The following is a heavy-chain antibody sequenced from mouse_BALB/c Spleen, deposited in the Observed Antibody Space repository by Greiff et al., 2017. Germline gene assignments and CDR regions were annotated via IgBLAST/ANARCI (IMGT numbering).Heavy chain of an antibody. CDR1: GFTFSSFG. Sequence: EVMLVESGGGLVKPGGSLKLSCAASGFTFSSFGMHWVRQAPEKGLEWVAYISSGSSTIYYADTVKGRFTISRDNPKNTLFLQMTSLRSEDTAMYYCARNYGSRPYYYAMDYWGQGTSVTVSS. CDR3: ARNYGSRPYYYAMDY. D-gene: IGHD1-1*01. CDR2: ISSGSSTI. J-gene: IGHJ4*01. V-gene: IGHV5-17*02.